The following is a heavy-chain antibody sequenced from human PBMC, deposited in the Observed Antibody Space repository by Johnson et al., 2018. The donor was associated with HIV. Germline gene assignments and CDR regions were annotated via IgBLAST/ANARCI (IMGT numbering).Heavy chain of an antibody. CDR1: GFTFSTCA. Sequence: QMLLVESGGGVVQPGRSLRLSCAASGFTFSTCAMHWVRQAPGKGLEWVAVISYDAITKYYADSVKGRFTISRDNSKSMLHLQMNSLRTDDAAVYYCARLPSGYSRDGFNIWGQGTMVTVSS. J-gene: IGHJ3*02. CDR2: ISYDAITK. CDR3: ARLPSGYSRDGFNI. V-gene: IGHV3-30*04. D-gene: IGHD5-18*01.